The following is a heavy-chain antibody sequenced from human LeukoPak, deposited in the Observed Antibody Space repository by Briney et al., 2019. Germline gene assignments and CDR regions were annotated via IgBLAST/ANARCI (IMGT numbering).Heavy chain of an antibody. CDR3: ARGGDIAAAGIGFDY. CDR2: IYTSGST. J-gene: IGHJ4*02. D-gene: IGHD6-13*01. V-gene: IGHV4-61*02. Sequence: SETLSLTCTVSGGSISSGSYYWGWIRQPAGKGLEWIGRIYTSGSTNYNPSLKSRVTISVDTSKNQFSLKLSSVTAADTAVYYCARGGDIAAAGIGFDYWGQGTLVTVSS. CDR1: GGSISSGSYY.